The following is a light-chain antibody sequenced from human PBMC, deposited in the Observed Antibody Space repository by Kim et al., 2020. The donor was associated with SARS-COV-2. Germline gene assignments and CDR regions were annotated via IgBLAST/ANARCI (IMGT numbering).Light chain of an antibody. J-gene: IGKJ2*01. CDR2: DAS. CDR1: QSISSW. V-gene: IGKV1-5*01. Sequence: SASVGARVTITCRASQSISSWLAGYQQKPGKAPKLLLSDASSLESGVPSRFSGSGSGTEFTLTISSLQPDDFATYHCQQYNTYPNTFGQGTKLEI. CDR3: QQYNTYPNT.